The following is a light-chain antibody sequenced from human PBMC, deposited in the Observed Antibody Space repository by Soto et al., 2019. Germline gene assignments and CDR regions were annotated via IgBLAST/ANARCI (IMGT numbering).Light chain of an antibody. CDR1: QDISNY. CDR3: QQYDNLST. Sequence: DIQMTQSPSSLSASVGDRVTITCQASQDISNYLNWYQQKPGKAPKLLIYDASNLETGVPSRFSGSGSGTDFTFTISSLQPEDIATYYCQQYDNLSTYGQGIRLEI. J-gene: IGKJ5*01. V-gene: IGKV1-33*01. CDR2: DAS.